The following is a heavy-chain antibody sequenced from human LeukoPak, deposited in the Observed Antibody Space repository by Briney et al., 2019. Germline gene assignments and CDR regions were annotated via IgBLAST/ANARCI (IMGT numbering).Heavy chain of an antibody. Sequence: GGSLRLSCAASGFTFSSYSMNWVRQAPGKGLEWVSSISSSSSYMYYADSVKGRFTISRDNAKNSLYLQMNSLRAEDTAVYYCARVIAARPPYYFDYWGQGTLVTVSS. J-gene: IGHJ4*02. V-gene: IGHV3-21*01. CDR2: ISSSSSYM. D-gene: IGHD6-6*01. CDR1: GFTFSSYS. CDR3: ARVIAARPPYYFDY.